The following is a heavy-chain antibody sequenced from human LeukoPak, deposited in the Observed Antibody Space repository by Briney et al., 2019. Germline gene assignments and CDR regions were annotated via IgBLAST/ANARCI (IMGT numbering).Heavy chain of an antibody. CDR1: GCSISSSSYY. CDR2: FYYSGIT. V-gene: IGHV4-39*01. J-gene: IGHJ4*02. Sequence: SETLSLTCTVVSGCSISSSSYYWGWIRQPPGNGLECVGSFYYSGITYYNPSLKSRVTISADTSKNQFSLKLSSVTAADTAVYYCARLWRAAIDYGGQGILVTVSS. CDR3: ARLWRAAIDY. D-gene: IGHD1-1*01.